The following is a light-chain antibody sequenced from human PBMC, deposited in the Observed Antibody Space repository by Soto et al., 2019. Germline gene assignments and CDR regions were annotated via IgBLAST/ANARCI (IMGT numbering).Light chain of an antibody. V-gene: IGKV1-5*03. J-gene: IGKJ1*01. Sequence: DIAMTQSPSTLSASVGDRVSITCRASQIIDGWVAWYQQKPGKGPKLLIYKASILESGVPSRFSGSGSGTEFTLTISSLQPDDFATYYCQQYNRMWTFGQGTKVEIK. CDR3: QQYNRMWT. CDR2: KAS. CDR1: QIIDGW.